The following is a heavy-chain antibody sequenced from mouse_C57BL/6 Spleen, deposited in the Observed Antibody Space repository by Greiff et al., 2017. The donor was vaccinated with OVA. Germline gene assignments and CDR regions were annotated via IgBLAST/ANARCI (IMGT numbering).Heavy chain of an antibody. J-gene: IGHJ4*01. CDR3: ARPAYYSNYVHAMDY. D-gene: IGHD2-5*01. CDR2: ISSGSSTI. CDR1: GFTFSDYG. Sequence: EVMLVESGGGLVKPGGSLKLSCAASGFTFSDYGMHWVRQAPEKGLEWVAYISSGSSTIYYADTVKGRFTISRDNAKNTLFLQMTSLRSEDTAMYYCARPAYYSNYVHAMDYWGQGTSVTVSS. V-gene: IGHV5-17*01.